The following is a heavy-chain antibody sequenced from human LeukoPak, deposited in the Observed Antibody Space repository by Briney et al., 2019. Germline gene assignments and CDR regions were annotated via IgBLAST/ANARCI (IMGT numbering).Heavy chain of an antibody. D-gene: IGHD6-13*01. CDR1: GFTVSSNY. J-gene: IGHJ4*02. Sequence: GGSLRLSCAASGFTVSSNYMSWVRQAPGKGLEWVSVIYSGGSTYYADSVKGRFTISRDNSKNPLYLQMNSLRAEDTAVYYCAGDPPLWAPSGSWIDYWGQGTLVTVSS. CDR2: IYSGGST. V-gene: IGHV3-66*02. CDR3: AGDPPLWAPSGSWIDY.